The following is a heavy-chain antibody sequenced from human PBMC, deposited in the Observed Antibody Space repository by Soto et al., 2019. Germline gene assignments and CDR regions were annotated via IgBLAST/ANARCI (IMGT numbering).Heavy chain of an antibody. Sequence: SETLSLTCTVSGGSISSYYWSWIRQPPGKGLEWIGYIYYSGSTNYNPSLKSRVTISVDTSKNQFSLKLSSVTAADTAVYYCARAQWGTGVMDYWGQGTLVTGSS. D-gene: IGHD3-16*01. CDR3: ARAQWGTGVMDY. CDR2: IYYSGST. V-gene: IGHV4-59*01. J-gene: IGHJ4*02. CDR1: GGSISSYY.